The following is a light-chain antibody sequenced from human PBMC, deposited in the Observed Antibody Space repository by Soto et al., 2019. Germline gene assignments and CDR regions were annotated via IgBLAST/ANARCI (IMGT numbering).Light chain of an antibody. V-gene: IGLV1-44*01. CDR1: RSNIGTYT. CDR2: RXX. J-gene: IGLJ2*01. Sequence: QSVLTQSPSASATPGQRVTISCSGGRSNIGTYTVNWYQQLPGTAPTLLIFRXXXXXXXXXXXXXXSKSGTSASLAISGPXSEDXAXYYCAAWDDSLRAVVFGGGTKLTVL. CDR3: AAWDDSLRAVV.